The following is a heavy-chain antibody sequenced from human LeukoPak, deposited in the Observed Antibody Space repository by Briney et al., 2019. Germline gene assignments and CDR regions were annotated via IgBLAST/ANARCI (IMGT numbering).Heavy chain of an antibody. CDR2: VYTSGST. D-gene: IGHD5-12*01. CDR1: GDSIRSGTYY. J-gene: IGHJ4*02. V-gene: IGHV4-61*02. Sequence: SQTLFLTCSVSGDSIRSGTYYWSWIRQPAGKGLEWIGRVYTSGSTSYNPSLKSRVTISVDTSKNQFSLKLTSVTAADTAVYYCARGGGATRIDYWGQGTLVTASS. CDR3: ARGGGATRIDY.